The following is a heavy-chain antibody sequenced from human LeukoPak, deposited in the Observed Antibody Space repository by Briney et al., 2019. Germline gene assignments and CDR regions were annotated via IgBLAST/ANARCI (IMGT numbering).Heavy chain of an antibody. CDR1: GYTFTGYY. D-gene: IGHD1-26*01. V-gene: IGHV1-2*04. J-gene: IGHJ4*01. Sequence: ASVKVSCKASGYTFTGYYTHWVRQAPGQGLEWMGWINPNSGGTNYAQKFQGWVTMTRDTSISTAYMELSRLRSDDTAVYYCARDSIVGSGQTGVYDYWGQGTLVTVSS. CDR2: INPNSGGT. CDR3: ARDSIVGSGQTGVYDY.